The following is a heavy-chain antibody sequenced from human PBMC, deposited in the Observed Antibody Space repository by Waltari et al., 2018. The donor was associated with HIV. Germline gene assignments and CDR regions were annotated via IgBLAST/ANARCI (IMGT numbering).Heavy chain of an antibody. CDR3: ARGVYYYDSSGYHVGYFDY. V-gene: IGHV3-53*01. CDR2: IYSGCST. CDR1: GFTVSSNY. J-gene: IGHJ4*02. D-gene: IGHD3-22*01. Sequence: EVQLVESGGGLIQPGGSLRLSCAASGFTVSSNYMSWVRQAPGKGLEWVEVIYSGCSTYYADSVKGRFTISRDNSKNTLYLQMNSLRAEDTAVYYCARGVYYYDSSGYHVGYFDYWGQGTLVTVSS.